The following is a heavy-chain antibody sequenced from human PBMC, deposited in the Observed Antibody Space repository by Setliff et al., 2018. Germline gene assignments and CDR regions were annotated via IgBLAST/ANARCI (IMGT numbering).Heavy chain of an antibody. V-gene: IGHV4-39*01. Sequence: ETLSLTCTVSGDSISRSTYYWGWIRQSPGKGLDWIGTVDHSGNTFYNPSLKSRVTISVAPSKNQVSLKLTSVSAADTAVYYCSRRDSTGYYGYSFDFWGQGALVTVSS. J-gene: IGHJ4*02. D-gene: IGHD3-22*01. CDR2: VDHSGNT. CDR1: GDSISRSTYY. CDR3: SRRDSTGYYGYSFDF.